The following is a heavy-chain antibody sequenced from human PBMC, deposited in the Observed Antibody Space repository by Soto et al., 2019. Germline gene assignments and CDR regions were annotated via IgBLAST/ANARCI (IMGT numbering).Heavy chain of an antibody. CDR3: ARVAAAGRDAFDI. CDR1: GRSISSYY. J-gene: IGHJ3*02. CDR2: IYYSGST. Sequence: SETLSLTCTVSGRSISSYYWSWIRQPPGKGLEWIGYIYYSGSTNYNPSLKSRVTISVDTSKNQFSLKLSSVTAADTAVYYCARVAAAGRDAFDIWGQGTMVTVSS. D-gene: IGHD6-13*01. V-gene: IGHV4-59*01.